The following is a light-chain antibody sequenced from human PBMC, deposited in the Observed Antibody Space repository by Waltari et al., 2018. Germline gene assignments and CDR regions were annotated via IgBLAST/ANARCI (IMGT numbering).Light chain of an antibody. CDR3: QQRSHWRT. CDR1: QSVSSY. Sequence: EIVLTQSPGTLSLSPGERATLSCRTSQSVSSYLAWFQQKPGQAPRLLMYDTSNRATGIPARFSGSGSGTDFTLTISSLEPEDSAVYYCQQRSHWRTFGQGTKVEIK. CDR2: DTS. V-gene: IGKV3-11*01. J-gene: IGKJ1*01.